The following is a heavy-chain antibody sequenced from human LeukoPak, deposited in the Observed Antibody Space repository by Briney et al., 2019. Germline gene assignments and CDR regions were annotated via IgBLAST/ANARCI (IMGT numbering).Heavy chain of an antibody. CDR3: ARRQYDSSGYYYFDY. J-gene: IGHJ4*02. V-gene: IGHV5-51*01. D-gene: IGHD3-22*01. CDR1: GYSFTSYW. CDR2: IYPGDSDT. Sequence: GESLKISCKGSGYSFTSYWIGWVRQIPGKGLEWIGIIYPGDSDTRYSPSFRGQVTISADKSISTAYLQWSSLKASDTAMYYCARRQYDSSGYYYFDYWGQGTLVTVSS.